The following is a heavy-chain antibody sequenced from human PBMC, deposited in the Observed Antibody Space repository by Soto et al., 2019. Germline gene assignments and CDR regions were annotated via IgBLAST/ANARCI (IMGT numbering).Heavy chain of an antibody. CDR2: INHRGSS. J-gene: IGHJ6*02. D-gene: IGHD1-1*01. CDR1: GGSLSGDY. V-gene: IGHV4-34*01. CDR3: ARDDNKNSLYGVDV. Sequence: PSETLSLTCAVSGGSLSGDYWSWIRQSPGKGLEWIGEINHRGSSDYNPFLKSRVTISIDASKNQFSLELSSVTAADTAIYYCARDDNKNSLYGVDVWGQGPTVTVS.